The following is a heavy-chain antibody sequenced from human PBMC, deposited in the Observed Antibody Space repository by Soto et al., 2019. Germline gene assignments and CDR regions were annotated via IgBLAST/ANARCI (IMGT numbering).Heavy chain of an antibody. D-gene: IGHD3-10*01. CDR3: AKANYYGSGSYYNGPFDY. CDR2: ISGSGGST. V-gene: IGHV3-23*01. J-gene: IGHJ4*02. Sequence: GGSLRLSCAASGFTFSSYAMSWVRQAPGKGLEWVSAISGSGGSTYYADSVKGRFTISRDNSKNTLYLQMNSLRAEDTAVYYCAKANYYGSGSYYNGPFDYWGQGTLVTVSS. CDR1: GFTFSSYA.